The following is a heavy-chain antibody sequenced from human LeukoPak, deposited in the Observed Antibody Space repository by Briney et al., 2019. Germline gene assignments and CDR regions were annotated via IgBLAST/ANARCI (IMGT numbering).Heavy chain of an antibody. Sequence: GGSLRLSCAASGFTFSSYAMSWVRQAPGTGLEWVSAISGSGGSTYYADSVKGRFTISRDNSKNTLYLQVNSLRAEDTAVYYCAKVQDSAVAGPGDYWGQGTLVTVSS. CDR3: AKVQDSAVAGPGDY. J-gene: IGHJ4*02. D-gene: IGHD6-19*01. V-gene: IGHV3-23*01. CDR2: ISGSGGST. CDR1: GFTFSSYA.